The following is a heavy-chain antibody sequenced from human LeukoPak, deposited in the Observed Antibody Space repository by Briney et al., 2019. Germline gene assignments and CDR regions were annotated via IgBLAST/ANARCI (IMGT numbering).Heavy chain of an antibody. J-gene: IGHJ4*02. CDR1: GFTLSSYS. D-gene: IGHD2-8*02. CDR3: AKVPTGLPPFYFDS. V-gene: IGHV3-23*01. CDR2: ISGSGAST. Sequence: PGGSLRLSCAASGFTLSSYSMNWVRQAPGKGLEWVSDISGSGASTTYAASMKGRFTVSRDNSKNTVFLQMNSLRAEDTAVYYCAKVPTGLPPFYFDSWGQGIRVIVSS.